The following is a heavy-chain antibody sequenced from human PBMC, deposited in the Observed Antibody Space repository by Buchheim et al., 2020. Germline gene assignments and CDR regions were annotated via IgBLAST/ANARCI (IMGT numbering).Heavy chain of an antibody. CDR2: IWYDGSKK. J-gene: IGHJ4*02. CDR1: GFTFSSYG. CDR3: ARDACFRYFYDSSGYYDY. V-gene: IGHV3-33*01. Sequence: QVQLVESGGGVVQPGRSLRLSCAASGFTFSSYGMHWVRQAPGKGLEWVAVIWYDGSKKYYADSVKGRFIISRDNSKKTLYLQMNSLLAENTPLYYCARDACFRYFYDSSGYYDYWGQGTL. D-gene: IGHD3-22*01.